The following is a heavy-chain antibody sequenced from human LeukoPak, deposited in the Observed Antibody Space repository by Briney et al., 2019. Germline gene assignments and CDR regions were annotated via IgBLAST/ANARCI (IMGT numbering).Heavy chain of an antibody. CDR3: ARDHRTLWFGELLKPLDY. V-gene: IGHV3-7*01. J-gene: IGHJ4*02. D-gene: IGHD3-10*01. Sequence: GGSLRLSCAASRFTFSSYWMSWVRQAPGKGLEWVANIKQDGSEKYYVDSVKGRFTISRDNAKNSLYLQMNSLRAEDTAVYYCARDHRTLWFGELLKPLDYWGQGTLVTVSS. CDR2: IKQDGSEK. CDR1: RFTFSSYW.